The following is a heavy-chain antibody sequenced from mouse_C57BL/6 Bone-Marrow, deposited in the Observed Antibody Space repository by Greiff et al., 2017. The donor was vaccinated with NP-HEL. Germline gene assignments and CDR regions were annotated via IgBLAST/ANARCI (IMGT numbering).Heavy chain of an antibody. V-gene: IGHV1-69*01. J-gene: IGHJ2*01. CDR3: ARGRLGYY. Sequence: QVQLQQPGAELVMPGASVKLSCKASGYTFTSYWMHWVKQRPGQGLEWIGEIDPSDSYTNYNQKFKGKSTLTVDKSSSTAYMQLSSLTYEDSAVYYCARGRLGYYWGQGTTLTVSS. D-gene: IGHD3-2*02. CDR2: IDPSDSYT. CDR1: GYTFTSYW.